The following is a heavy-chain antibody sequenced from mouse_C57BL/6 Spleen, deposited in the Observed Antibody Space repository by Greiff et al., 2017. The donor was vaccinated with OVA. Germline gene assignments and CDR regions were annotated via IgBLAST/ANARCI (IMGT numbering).Heavy chain of an antibody. J-gene: IGHJ2*01. CDR2: IYPGSGCT. D-gene: IGHD2-5*01. Sequence: VQLQQPGAELVKPGASVKMSCKASGYTFTSYWITWVKQRPGQGLEWIGDIYPGSGCTNYNEKFKSKATLTVDTSTSTAYMQLSSLTSEDSAVYYCARSNYDFDYWGQGTTLTVSS. CDR3: ARSNYDFDY. CDR1: GYTFTSYW. V-gene: IGHV1-55*01.